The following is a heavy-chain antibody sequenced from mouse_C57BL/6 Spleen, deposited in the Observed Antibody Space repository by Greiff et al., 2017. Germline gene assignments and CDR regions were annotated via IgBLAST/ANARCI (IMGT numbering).Heavy chain of an antibody. V-gene: IGHV3-6*01. CDR2: ISYDGSN. Sequence: DVQLQESGPGLVKPSQSLSLTCSVTGYSITSGYYWNWIRQFPGNKLEWMGYISYDGSNNYNPTLKNRIPITRDPSQNQFFLKFNSVTTEDTATYYCARALITTVVAPYWYFDVWGTGTTVTVSS. CDR3: ARALITTVVAPYWYFDV. J-gene: IGHJ1*03. CDR1: GYSITSGYY. D-gene: IGHD1-1*01.